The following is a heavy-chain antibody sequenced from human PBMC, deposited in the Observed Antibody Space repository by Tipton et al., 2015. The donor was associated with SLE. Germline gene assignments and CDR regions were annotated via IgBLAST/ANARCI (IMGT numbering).Heavy chain of an antibody. J-gene: IGHJ6*02. D-gene: IGHD3-3*01. CDR3: ARVVGDDEEWAPFYYYGMDV. V-gene: IGHV4-34*01. Sequence: TLSLTCAVYGGSFSGYYWSWIRQPPGKGLEWIGEINHSGSTNYNPSLKSRVTISVDTSKDQFSLKLSSVTAADTAVYYCARVVGDDEEWAPFYYYGMDVWGQGTTVTVSS. CDR1: GGSFSGYY. CDR2: INHSGST.